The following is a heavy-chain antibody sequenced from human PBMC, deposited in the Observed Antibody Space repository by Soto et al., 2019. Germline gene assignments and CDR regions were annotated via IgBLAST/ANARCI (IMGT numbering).Heavy chain of an antibody. Sequence: QVQLVQSGAEVKEPGASVKVSCKASGYTFTSYYMHWVRQAPGQGLEWMGIINPSGGSTSYAQKFQGRVTMTRDTSTSTVYMELSSLRSEDTAVYYCARATNAIQLWLHHYYYGMDVWGQGTTVTVSS. CDR1: GYTFTSYY. J-gene: IGHJ6*02. D-gene: IGHD5-18*01. CDR3: ARATNAIQLWLHHYYYGMDV. V-gene: IGHV1-46*01. CDR2: INPSGGST.